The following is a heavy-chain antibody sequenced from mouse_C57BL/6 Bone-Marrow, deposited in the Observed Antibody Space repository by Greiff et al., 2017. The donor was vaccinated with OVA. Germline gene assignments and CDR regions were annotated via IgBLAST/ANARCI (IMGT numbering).Heavy chain of an antibody. V-gene: IGHV1-9*01. Sequence: VKLMESGAELMKPGASVKLSCKATGYTFTGYWIEWVKQRPGHGLEWIGEILPGSGSTNYNEKFKGKATFTADTSSNTAYMQLSSLTAEDSAIYYCARGGITTVVEGWFAYWGKGTLVTVSA. CDR3: ARGGITTVVEGWFAY. CDR2: ILPGSGST. D-gene: IGHD1-1*01. CDR1: GYTFTGYW. J-gene: IGHJ3*01.